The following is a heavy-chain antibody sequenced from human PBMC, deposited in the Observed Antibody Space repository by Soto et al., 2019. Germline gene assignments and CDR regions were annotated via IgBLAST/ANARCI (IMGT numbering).Heavy chain of an antibody. V-gene: IGHV3-23*01. D-gene: IGHD6-6*01. CDR3: ANTLEQLACDY. CDR1: GFTFSSYA. J-gene: IGHJ4*02. Sequence: EVQLLESGGGLVQPGGSLRLSCAASGFTFSSYAMSWVRQAPGQGLEWVSAIRGSGGSTYYADSVKGRFTISRVNSKNTLDLQINSLRSEDTAVYYCANTLEQLACDYWGQGTLVTVSS. CDR2: IRGSGGST.